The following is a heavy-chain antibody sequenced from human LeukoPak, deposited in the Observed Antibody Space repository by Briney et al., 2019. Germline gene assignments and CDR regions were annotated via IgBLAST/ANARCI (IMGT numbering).Heavy chain of an antibody. Sequence: GGSLRLSCAASGFTFSSYAMSWVRQAPGKGLEWVSAISGSGGSTYYADSVKGRFTISRDNSKNTLYLQMNSLRAEDTAVYYCAKGDSGSYYGYGMDVRGQGTTVTVSS. V-gene: IGHV3-23*01. CDR3: AKGDSGSYYGYGMDV. J-gene: IGHJ6*02. CDR1: GFTFSSYA. CDR2: ISGSGGST. D-gene: IGHD1-26*01.